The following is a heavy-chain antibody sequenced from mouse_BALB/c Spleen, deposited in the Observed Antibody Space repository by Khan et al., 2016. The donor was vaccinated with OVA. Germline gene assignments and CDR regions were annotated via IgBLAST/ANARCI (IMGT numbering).Heavy chain of an antibody. CDR1: GYTFTDYN. CDR3: AREWAAWFPY. CDR2: IYPGSDNT. V-gene: IGHV1-77*01. Sequence: QIQLVQSAAELARPGASVKLSCKTSGYTFTDYNINWMRQRTGQGLEWIGEIYPGSDNTFYNEKFRGKATLTADKSSSTAYMQLSSLTSEDSAVYFCAREWAAWFPYWGQGTLVTVSA. J-gene: IGHJ3*01.